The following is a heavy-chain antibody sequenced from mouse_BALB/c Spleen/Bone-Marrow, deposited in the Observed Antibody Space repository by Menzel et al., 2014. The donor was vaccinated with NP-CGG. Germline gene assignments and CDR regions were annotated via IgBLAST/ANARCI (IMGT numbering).Heavy chain of an antibody. CDR2: IDPYYGCT. J-gene: IGHJ4*01. Sequence: VQLQQSGTEQDKTRAPGKRPGKASGYSFTGYNMNWVKQSNGKSLEWIGNIDPYYGCTSHNQKFKGKATLTVDKSSSTAYMQLKSLTSEDSAVYYCARYGPYAIDYWGQGTSVTVSS. CDR3: ARYGPYAIDY. D-gene: IGHD1-1*02. CDR1: GYSFTGYN. V-gene: IGHV1S135*01.